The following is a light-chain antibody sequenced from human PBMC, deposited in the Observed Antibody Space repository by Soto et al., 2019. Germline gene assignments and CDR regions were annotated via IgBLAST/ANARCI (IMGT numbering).Light chain of an antibody. CDR3: QQYNNYPRT. Sequence: DIQMTQSLSTLSASIGDRVTITCRASESIRTWLAWYQHKPGKAPKFLIYDASSLESGVPSRFSGSGSGTEFTLTISNLQPDDFATYFCQQYNNYPRTFGQGTKVDIK. J-gene: IGKJ1*01. V-gene: IGKV1-5*01. CDR2: DAS. CDR1: ESIRTW.